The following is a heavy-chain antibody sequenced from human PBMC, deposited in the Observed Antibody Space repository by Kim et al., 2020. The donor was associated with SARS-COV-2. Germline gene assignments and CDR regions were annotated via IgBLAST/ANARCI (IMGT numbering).Heavy chain of an antibody. J-gene: IGHJ4*02. D-gene: IGHD4-17*01. CDR2: FDPEDGET. Sequence: ASVKVSCKVSGYTLTELSMHWVRQAPGKGLEWMGGFDPEDGETIYAQKFQGRVTMTEDTSTDTAYMELSSLRSEDTAVYYCATDPGHGDYAWFFDYWGQGTLVTVSS. V-gene: IGHV1-24*01. CDR1: GYTLTELS. CDR3: ATDPGHGDYAWFFDY.